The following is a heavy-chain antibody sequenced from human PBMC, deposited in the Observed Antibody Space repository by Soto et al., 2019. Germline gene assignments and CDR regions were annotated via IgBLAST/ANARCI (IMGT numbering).Heavy chain of an antibody. D-gene: IGHD6-25*01. Sequence: PGGSLRPSCAASGFTFRSYSMNWVRQAPGKGLEWVSSITTSSSYIYYADSVKGRFTISRDNAKNSLYLQMNSLRAEDTAVYYCARYYSSGCYYHCMDVWGQGTTVTVSS. CDR2: ITTSSSYI. V-gene: IGHV3-21*01. CDR3: ARYYSSGCYYHCMDV. CDR1: GFTFRSYS. J-gene: IGHJ6*02.